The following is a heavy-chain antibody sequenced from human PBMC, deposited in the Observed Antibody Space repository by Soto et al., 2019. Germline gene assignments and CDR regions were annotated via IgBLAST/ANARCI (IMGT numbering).Heavy chain of an antibody. J-gene: IGHJ5*02. Sequence: PGGSLRLSCAASGFTLRSYAMSWVRQAPGKGLEWVSTFSGTGGYTYYEDSVKGRFTISRDDSKNTLFLHMNSLRAADTAVYYCARGQRALITYGPFDPWGQGTLVTVSS. V-gene: IGHV3-23*01. CDR3: ARGQRALITYGPFDP. CDR2: FSGTGGYT. D-gene: IGHD4-17*01. CDR1: GFTLRSYA.